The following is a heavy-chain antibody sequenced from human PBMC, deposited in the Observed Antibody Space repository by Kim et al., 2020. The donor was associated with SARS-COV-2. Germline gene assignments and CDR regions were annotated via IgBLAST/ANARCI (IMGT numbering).Heavy chain of an antibody. CDR3: ARVGGSQGSGWFIDY. V-gene: IGHV3-48*02. CDR2: ISSSSSTI. D-gene: IGHD6-19*01. CDR1: GFTFSSYS. Sequence: GGSLRLSCAASGFTFSSYSMNWVRQAPGKGLEWVSYISSSSSTIYYADSVKGRFTISRDNAKNSLYLQMNSLRDEDTAVYYCARVGGSQGSGWFIDYWGQGTLVTVSS. J-gene: IGHJ4*02.